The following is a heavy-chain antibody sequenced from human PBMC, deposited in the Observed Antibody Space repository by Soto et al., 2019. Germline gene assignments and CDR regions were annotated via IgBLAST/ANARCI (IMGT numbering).Heavy chain of an antibody. D-gene: IGHD6-19*01. CDR1: GYTFTSYD. J-gene: IGHJ4*02. Sequence: ASVKVSCKVSGYTFTSYDINWVRQATGQGLEWMGWMNPNSGNTGYGQKFQGRVTITRDTSASTAYMELSSLRSEDTAVYYCARAVAVAADFDYWGQGTLVTVSS. V-gene: IGHV1-8*01. CDR3: ARAVAVAADFDY. CDR2: MNPNSGNT.